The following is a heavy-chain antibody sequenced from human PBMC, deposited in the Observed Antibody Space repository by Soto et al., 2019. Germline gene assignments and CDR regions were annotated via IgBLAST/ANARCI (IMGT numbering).Heavy chain of an antibody. V-gene: IGHV4-59*01. CDR2: IYYSGST. Sequence: TSETLSLTCTVSGGSISSYYWIWIRQPPGKGLEWIGYIYYSGSTNYNPSLKSRVTTSVDTSKNQFSLKLSSVTAADTAVYYCARDRVAAGDAFDIWGQGTMVTVSS. CDR3: ARDRVAAGDAFDI. D-gene: IGHD6-25*01. CDR1: GGSISSYY. J-gene: IGHJ3*02.